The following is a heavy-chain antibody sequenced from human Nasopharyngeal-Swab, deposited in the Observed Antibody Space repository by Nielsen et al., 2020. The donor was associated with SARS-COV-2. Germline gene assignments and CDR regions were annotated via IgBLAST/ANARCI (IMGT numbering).Heavy chain of an antibody. CDR1: GFTLGNYW. V-gene: IGHV3-7*01. CDR3: VRLSIATAGVDY. J-gene: IGHJ4*02. CDR2: INQDGSEK. Sequence: GESLKISCAASGFTLGNYWMSWVRQPPGKGLEWVANINQDGSEKYYLDSVEGRFTISRDNPKNSLYLQMNSLRAEDTAVFYCVRLSIATAGVDYWGQGTLVTVSS. D-gene: IGHD6-13*01.